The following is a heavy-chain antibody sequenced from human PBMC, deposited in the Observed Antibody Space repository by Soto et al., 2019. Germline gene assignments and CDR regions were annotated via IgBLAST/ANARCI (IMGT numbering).Heavy chain of an antibody. D-gene: IGHD6-19*01. Sequence: QVQLVESGGGVVQPGRSLRLSCAASGFTFSGYGMHWVRQAPGKGLEWVAVISYDGSNKYYADSVKGRFTISRDNSKNTLYLKMNSLRAEDTAMYYCAKVLRAVAGDNWFDPWGQGTLVTVSS. CDR3: AKVLRAVAGDNWFDP. CDR2: ISYDGSNK. J-gene: IGHJ5*02. CDR1: GFTFSGYG. V-gene: IGHV3-30*18.